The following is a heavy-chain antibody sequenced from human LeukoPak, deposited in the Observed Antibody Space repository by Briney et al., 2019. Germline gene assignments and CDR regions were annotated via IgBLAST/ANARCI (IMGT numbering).Heavy chain of an antibody. D-gene: IGHD6-13*01. CDR3: ARSDYTSSLAYNWLDP. CDR2: IYYGGST. Sequence: PSETLSLTCTVSGGSISSYYWSWIRQPPGKGLEWIGYIYYGGSTNYNPSLKSRVTISVDTSKNQFSLKLNSVTAADTAVYYCARSDYTSSLAYNWLDPWGQGTLVTASS. J-gene: IGHJ5*02. V-gene: IGHV4-59*01. CDR1: GGSISSYY.